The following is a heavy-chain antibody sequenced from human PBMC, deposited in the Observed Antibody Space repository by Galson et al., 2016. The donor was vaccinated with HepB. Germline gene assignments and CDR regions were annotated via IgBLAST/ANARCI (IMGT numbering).Heavy chain of an antibody. CDR2: IYFTGTT. CDR1: GGSITSGGYY. D-gene: IGHD2-2*02. CDR3: ARGGGLYLAPQFDY. J-gene: IGHJ4*02. Sequence: TLSLTCLVSGGSITSGGYYWSWVHQHPGKGLEWIGSIYFTGTTSYNPSLKGRVALSIDTSENQFSLRLNSVTAADTAFFYCARGGGLYLAPQFDYWGQGILVTVSS. V-gene: IGHV4-31*03.